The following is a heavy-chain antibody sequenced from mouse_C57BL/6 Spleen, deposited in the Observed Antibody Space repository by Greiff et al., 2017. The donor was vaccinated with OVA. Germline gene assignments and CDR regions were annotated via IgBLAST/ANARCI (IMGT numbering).Heavy chain of an antibody. D-gene: IGHD3-1*01. CDR1: GFSLTSYG. CDR3: ARYGLRENYAMDY. Sequence: VQLQQSGPGLVQPSQSLSITCTVSGFSLTSYGVHWVRQSPGKGLEWLGVIWSGGSTDYNAAFISRLSISKDNSKSQVVFKMHSLQADDTAIYYCARYGLRENYAMDYWGQGTSVTVSS. CDR2: IWSGGST. V-gene: IGHV2-2*01. J-gene: IGHJ4*01.